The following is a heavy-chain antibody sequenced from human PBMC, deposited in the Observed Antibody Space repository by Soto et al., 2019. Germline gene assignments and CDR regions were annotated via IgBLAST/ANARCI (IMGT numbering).Heavy chain of an antibody. J-gene: IGHJ4*02. Sequence: EVQLVESGGGLVQSGESLRLSCSASGCNFGGYWMNWVRQAPGNGLEWVANIRPDGSEKNYADSVKGRFTISRDNTKNALYLQMNNLRADDAAVYYCASTNLCSYWGQGALVTVSS. CDR1: GCNFGGYW. D-gene: IGHD2-15*01. CDR3: ASTNLCSY. CDR2: IRPDGSEK. V-gene: IGHV3-7*03.